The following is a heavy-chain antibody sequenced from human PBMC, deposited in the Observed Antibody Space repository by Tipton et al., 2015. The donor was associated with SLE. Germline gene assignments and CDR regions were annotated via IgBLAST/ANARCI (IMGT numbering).Heavy chain of an antibody. CDR2: VFHSGAT. CDR3: ARLTPWGYDY. D-gene: IGHD7-27*01. Sequence: TLSLTCTVSGFSISDAYFWGWIRQSPGKGLEWIGSVFHSGATSYNPSLKSRVTISVDTSKNHFSLSLISVTAADTAVYYCARLTPWGYDYWGPGMLVTVSS. V-gene: IGHV4-38-2*02. J-gene: IGHJ4*02. CDR1: GFSISDAYF.